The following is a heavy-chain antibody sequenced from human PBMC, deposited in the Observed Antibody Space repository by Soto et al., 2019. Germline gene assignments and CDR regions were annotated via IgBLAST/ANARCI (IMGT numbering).Heavy chain of an antibody. CDR1: GFTFTSSA. V-gene: IGHV1-58*01. CDR3: AGGYSSSWYLGGNDY. D-gene: IGHD6-13*01. Sequence: SVKVSCKASGFTFTSSAVQWVRQARGQRLEWKGRIVVGSGNTNYAQKFQERVTITRDMSTSTAYMELSSLRSEDTAVYYCAGGYSSSWYLGGNDYWGQGTLVTVSS. J-gene: IGHJ4*02. CDR2: IVVGSGNT.